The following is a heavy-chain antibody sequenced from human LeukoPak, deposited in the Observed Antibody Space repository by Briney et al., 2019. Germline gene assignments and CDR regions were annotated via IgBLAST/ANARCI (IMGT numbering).Heavy chain of an antibody. V-gene: IGHV4-61*02. J-gene: IGHJ3*02. CDR1: GGSISSGSYY. CDR3: ARGAYYYASSGFFTFHI. CDR2: IYTNGRT. Sequence: SETLSLTCTVSGGSISSGSYYWSWIRQPAGKGLEWIGRIYTNGRTNYNPSLKSRVSMSVDTSKNQFSLKLSSVTAADTATYYCARGAYYYASSGFFTFHIWGQGTMVTVSS. D-gene: IGHD3-22*01.